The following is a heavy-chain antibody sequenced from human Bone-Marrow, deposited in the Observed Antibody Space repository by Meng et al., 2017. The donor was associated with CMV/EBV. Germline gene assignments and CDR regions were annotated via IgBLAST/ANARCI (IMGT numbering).Heavy chain of an antibody. V-gene: IGHV3-11*01. CDR3: ARDQGAIKEYGMDV. Sequence: GESLKISCAASGFTFNDYYMNWIRQAPGKGLEWVSYISGSATTIYYADSVKGRFTISRDNSKNTLYLQMNSLRAEDTAVYYCARDQGAIKEYGMDVWGQGTTVTVSS. J-gene: IGHJ6*02. CDR2: ISGSATTI. D-gene: IGHD2-2*02. CDR1: GFTFNDYY.